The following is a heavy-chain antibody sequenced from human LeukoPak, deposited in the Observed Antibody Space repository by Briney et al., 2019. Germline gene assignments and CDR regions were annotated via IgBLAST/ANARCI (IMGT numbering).Heavy chain of an antibody. V-gene: IGHV4-39*07. Sequence: SETLSLTCTVSSGAISNSNYYWGWMRQPPGKGLEWIGSIFYSGSTDYNPSLKSRVTISVDTSKNQFSLKLSSVTAADTAVYYCARGYSYGSFSDYWGQGTLVTVSS. J-gene: IGHJ4*02. D-gene: IGHD5-18*01. CDR1: SGAISNSNYY. CDR2: IFYSGST. CDR3: ARGYSYGSFSDY.